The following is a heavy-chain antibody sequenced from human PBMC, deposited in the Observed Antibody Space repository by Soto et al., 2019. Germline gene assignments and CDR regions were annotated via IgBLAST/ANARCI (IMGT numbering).Heavy chain of an antibody. CDR2: IYYSGST. D-gene: IGHD5-18*01. J-gene: IGHJ3*02. CDR1: GGSISSSSYY. CDR3: ARPRGGYSYAFDAFDI. Sequence: QLQLQESGPGLVKPSETLSLTCTVSGGSISSSSYYWGWIRQPPGKGLEWIGSIYYSGSTYYNPSLKSRVTISVDTSKNQFSLKLSSVTAADTAVYYCARPRGGYSYAFDAFDIWGQGTMVTVSS. V-gene: IGHV4-39*01.